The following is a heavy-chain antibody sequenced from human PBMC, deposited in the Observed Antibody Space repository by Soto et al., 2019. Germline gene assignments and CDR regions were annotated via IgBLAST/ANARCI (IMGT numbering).Heavy chain of an antibody. Sequence: EVQLVESGGGLVKPGGSLGLSCAASGFTFSNAWMNWVRQAPGKGLEWVGRIRSNADGGTADYAAPVKGRFTFSRDDSQNTLFLEMNSLKTEDTTVYFCTTSISGLVTGHWGQGTLVTVSS. J-gene: IGHJ4*02. D-gene: IGHD3-3*01. V-gene: IGHV3-15*07. CDR1: GFTFSNAW. CDR2: IRSNADGGTA. CDR3: TTSISGLVTGH.